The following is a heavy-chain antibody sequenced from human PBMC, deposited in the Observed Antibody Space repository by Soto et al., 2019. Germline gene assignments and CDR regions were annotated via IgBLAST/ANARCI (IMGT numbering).Heavy chain of an antibody. D-gene: IGHD2-15*01. V-gene: IGHV4-34*01. CDR3: ARGRVDIVVVVAATPPV. J-gene: IGHJ6*04. Sequence: SETLSLTCAVYGGSFSGYYWSWIRQPPGKGLEWIGEINHSGSTNYNPSLKSRVTISVDTSKNQFSLKLGSVTAADTAVYYCARGRVDIVVVVAATPPVWGKGTTVTVSS. CDR2: INHSGST. CDR1: GGSFSGYY.